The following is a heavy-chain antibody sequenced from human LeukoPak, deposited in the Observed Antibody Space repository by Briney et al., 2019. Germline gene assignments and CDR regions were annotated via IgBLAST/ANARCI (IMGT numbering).Heavy chain of an antibody. D-gene: IGHD3-10*01. V-gene: IGHV3-48*04. CDR3: ARDERITIDY. Sequence: GGSLRLSCAASGFTFSSYSMNWVRQAPGKGLEWVSYISSSSSTIYYADSVKGRFTISRDNAKNSLYLQMNSLRAEDTAVYYCARDERITIDYWGQGTLVTVSS. CDR2: ISSSSSTI. J-gene: IGHJ4*02. CDR1: GFTFSSYS.